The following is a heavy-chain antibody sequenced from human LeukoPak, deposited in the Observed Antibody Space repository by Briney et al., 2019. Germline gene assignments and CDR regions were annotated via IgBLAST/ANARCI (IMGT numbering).Heavy chain of an antibody. V-gene: IGHV5-51*01. CDR1: GYSFTNYW. CDR2: IYPGDSDT. D-gene: IGHD3-10*01. CDR3: ARHSGSGSYRSVFGF. Sequence: GESLKISCKGSGYSFTNYWIGWVRQMPGKGLEWMGIIYPGDSDTRYSPSFQGQVTISADKSISTAYLTWSSLKASDTAMYYRARHSGSGSYRSVFGFWGQGTLVTVSS. J-gene: IGHJ4*02.